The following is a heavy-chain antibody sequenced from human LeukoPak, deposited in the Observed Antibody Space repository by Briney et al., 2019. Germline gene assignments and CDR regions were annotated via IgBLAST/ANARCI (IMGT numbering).Heavy chain of an antibody. D-gene: IGHD6-19*01. CDR1: GFTFSGSA. CDR3: ARVQRGIAVALDY. V-gene: IGHV3-21*01. Sequence: GGSLRLSCAASGFTFSGSAIHWVRQASGKGLEWVSSISSSSSYIYYADSVKGRFTISRDNAKNSLYLQMNSLRAEDTAVYYCARVQRGIAVALDYWGQGTLATVSS. CDR2: ISSSSSYI. J-gene: IGHJ4*02.